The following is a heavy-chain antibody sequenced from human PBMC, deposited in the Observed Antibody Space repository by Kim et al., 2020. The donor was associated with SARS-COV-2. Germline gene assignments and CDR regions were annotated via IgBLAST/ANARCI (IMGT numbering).Heavy chain of an antibody. J-gene: IGHJ5*02. V-gene: IGHV3-74*01. Sequence: SVNDGFTISNDNAKNTLYLQMNSLRAEDTAVYYCARGGLTGANENGFDPWGQGTLVTVSS. CDR3: ARGGLTGANENGFDP. D-gene: IGHD3-9*01.